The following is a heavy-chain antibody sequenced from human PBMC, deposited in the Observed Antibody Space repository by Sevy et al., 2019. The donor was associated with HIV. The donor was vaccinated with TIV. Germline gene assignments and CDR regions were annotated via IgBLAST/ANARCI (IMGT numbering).Heavy chain of an antibody. CDR2: ISYDGSNK. V-gene: IGHV3-30*18. D-gene: IGHD6-6*01. Sequence: GGSLRLSCAASGFTFSSYGMHWVRQAPGKGLEWVAVISYDGSNKYYADSVKGRFTISKDNSKNTLYLQINSLRAEDTAVYYCAKTSKMYGSSSSSYYYYGMDVWGQGTTVTVSS. CDR3: AKTSKMYGSSSSSYYYYGMDV. J-gene: IGHJ6*02. CDR1: GFTFSSYG.